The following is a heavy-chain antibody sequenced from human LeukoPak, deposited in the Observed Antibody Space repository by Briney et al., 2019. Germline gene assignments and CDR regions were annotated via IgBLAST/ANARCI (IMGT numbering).Heavy chain of an antibody. J-gene: IGHJ4*02. CDR2: IYYSGST. Sequence: KASETLSLTCTVSGGSISSYYWSWIRQPPGKGLEWIGYIYYSGSTNYNPSLKSRVTISVDTSKNQFSLKLSSVTAADTAVYYYARHADYGDYEGPWYFDYWGQGTLVTVSS. CDR1: GGSISSYY. CDR3: ARHADYGDYEGPWYFDY. D-gene: IGHD4-17*01. V-gene: IGHV4-59*08.